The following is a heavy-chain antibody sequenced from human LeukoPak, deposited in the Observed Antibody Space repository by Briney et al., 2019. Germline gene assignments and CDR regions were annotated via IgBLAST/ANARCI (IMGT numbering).Heavy chain of an antibody. Sequence: GGSLRLSCAASGFSFSSYGMSWVRQAPGKGLEWISAITGSGGTTYYADSVEGRFTISRDNSKNTLYLQVNSLRAEDTAVYYCAKGYSGSYPRDYWGQGTLVTVSS. CDR1: GFSFSSYG. CDR3: AKGYSGSYPRDY. CDR2: ITGSGGTT. J-gene: IGHJ4*02. V-gene: IGHV3-23*01. D-gene: IGHD1-26*01.